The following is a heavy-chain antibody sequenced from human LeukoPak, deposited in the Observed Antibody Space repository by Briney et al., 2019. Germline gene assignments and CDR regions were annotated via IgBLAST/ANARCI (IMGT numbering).Heavy chain of an antibody. CDR1: GFTFSDYY. D-gene: IGHD3-22*01. CDR3: ARARRGYDSSGYYHYLDY. J-gene: IGHJ4*02. V-gene: IGHV3-11*05. CDR2: ITSSSSYT. Sequence: GGSLRLSCAASGFTFSDYYMSWIRQAPGKGLEWVSYITSSSSYTNYADSVKGRFTISRDNAKNSLYLQMNSLRAEDAAVYYCARARRGYDSSGYYHYLDYWGERTQVTVSS.